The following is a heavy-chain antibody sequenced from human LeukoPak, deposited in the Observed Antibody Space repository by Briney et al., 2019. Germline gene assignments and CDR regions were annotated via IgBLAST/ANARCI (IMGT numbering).Heavy chain of an antibody. D-gene: IGHD1-14*01. CDR3: ARMTPDSPSFDY. CDR1: GFSLNTRQMC. Sequence: SGPALVKPTQTLTLTCIFSGFSLNTRQMCVAWIRQPPGKALEWLARIDWDDDTFYSTSLKTRLSISKDTSKNQVVLTMTNMDPVDTGTYYCARMTPDSPSFDYWGQGTLVTVSS. J-gene: IGHJ4*02. CDR2: IDWDDDT. V-gene: IGHV2-70*17.